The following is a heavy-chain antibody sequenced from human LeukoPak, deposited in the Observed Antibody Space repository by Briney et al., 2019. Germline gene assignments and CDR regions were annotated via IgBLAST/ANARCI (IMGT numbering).Heavy chain of an antibody. CDR2: ISGDADST. V-gene: IGHV3-23*01. CDR1: GFTFSNYA. D-gene: IGHD1-26*01. CDR3: AKKEGGFDH. Sequence: GGSLRLSYAAFGFTFSNYAMSWVRQAPGRGLEWVSAISGDADSTYYADSVKGRFTISRDNSKNTLYLQVNSLRADDTAVYYCAKKEGGFDHWGQGALVTVSS. J-gene: IGHJ4*02.